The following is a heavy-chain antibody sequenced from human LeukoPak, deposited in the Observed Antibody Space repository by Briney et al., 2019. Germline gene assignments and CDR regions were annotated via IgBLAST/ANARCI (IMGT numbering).Heavy chain of an antibody. D-gene: IGHD1-26*01. J-gene: IGHJ4*02. CDR3: ARHSRTYYDFDY. CDR2: IYYSGST. Sequence: PSETLSLTCTVSGGSISSYYWSWIRQPSGKGLEWIGYIYYSGSTNYNPSLQSRVTISVDTSKNQFSLKLNSVTAADTAVYYCARHSRTYYDFDYWGQGTLVTVSS. V-gene: IGHV4-59*08. CDR1: GGSISSYY.